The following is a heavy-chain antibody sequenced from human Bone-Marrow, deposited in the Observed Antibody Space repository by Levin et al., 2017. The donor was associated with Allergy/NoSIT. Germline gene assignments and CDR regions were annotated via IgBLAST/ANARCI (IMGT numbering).Heavy chain of an antibody. J-gene: IGHJ4*02. CDR3: ARAPYSGYHVGGYYFDY. V-gene: IGHV3-11*05. CDR2: ISSDSDYS. D-gene: IGHD5-12*01. Sequence: PGGSLRLSCAASGFTFGDSYMTWIRQAPGKGLEWLSYISSDSDYSNYADSVKGRFTISRDNAKNSLFLQLNSLRAEETAVYYCARAPYSGYHVGGYYFDYWGRGTLVTVSS. CDR1: GFTFGDSY.